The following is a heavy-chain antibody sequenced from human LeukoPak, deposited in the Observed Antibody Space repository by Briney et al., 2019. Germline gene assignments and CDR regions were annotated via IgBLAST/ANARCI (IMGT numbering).Heavy chain of an antibody. D-gene: IGHD3-10*01. CDR1: GFTFSSYA. CDR3: AKGDGYYGSGDLFDY. CDR2: ISGSGGST. Sequence: PGGSLRLSCAASGFTFSSYAMSWVRQAPGKGLEWVSAISGSGGSTYYADSVKGRFTISRDNSKNTLCLQMNSLRAEDTAVYYCAKGDGYYGSGDLFDYWGQGTLVTVSS. V-gene: IGHV3-23*01. J-gene: IGHJ4*02.